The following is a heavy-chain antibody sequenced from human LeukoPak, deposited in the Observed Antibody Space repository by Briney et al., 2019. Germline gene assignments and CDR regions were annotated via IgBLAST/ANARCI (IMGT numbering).Heavy chain of an antibody. J-gene: IGHJ4*02. D-gene: IGHD3-9*01. CDR1: GGSVISGSYY. CDR3: AGGARDPYDILTRTYFDY. CDR2: LYYSGST. V-gene: IGHV4-61*01. Sequence: SETLSLTCTVSGGSVISGSYYWSWIRQPPGKGLECIGYLYYSGSTNYNPSLKSRVTISVDTSKNQFPLKLSSATAADTAVYFCAGGARDPYDILTRTYFDYWGQGTLVTVSS.